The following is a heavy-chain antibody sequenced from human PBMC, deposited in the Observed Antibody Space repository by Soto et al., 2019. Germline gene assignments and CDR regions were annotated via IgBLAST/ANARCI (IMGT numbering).Heavy chain of an antibody. J-gene: IGHJ6*02. V-gene: IGHV3-23*01. CDR1: GFTFSSYA. CDR3: ARSIAARPADYCYYGMDV. Sequence: GGSLRLSCAASGFTFSSYAMSWVRQAPGKGLEWVPAISGSGGSTYYADSVKGRFTISRDNSKNTLYLQMNSLRAEDTAVYYCARSIAARPADYCYYGMDVWGQGTTVTVSS. D-gene: IGHD6-6*01. CDR2: ISGSGGST.